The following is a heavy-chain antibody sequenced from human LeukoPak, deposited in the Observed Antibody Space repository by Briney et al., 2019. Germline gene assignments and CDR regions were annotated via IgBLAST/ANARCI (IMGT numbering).Heavy chain of an antibody. Sequence: GGSLRLSCAASGFTFSSYTMHWIRQAPGKGLEWVSSISGSNSYIFYADSVKGRFTVSRDNAKDSLYLQMNSLRAEDTAVYYCARGSYNSGWNLVDYWGQGTLVTVSS. CDR1: GFTFSSYT. V-gene: IGHV3-21*01. CDR2: ISGSNSYI. CDR3: ARGSYNSGWNLVDY. J-gene: IGHJ4*02. D-gene: IGHD6-19*01.